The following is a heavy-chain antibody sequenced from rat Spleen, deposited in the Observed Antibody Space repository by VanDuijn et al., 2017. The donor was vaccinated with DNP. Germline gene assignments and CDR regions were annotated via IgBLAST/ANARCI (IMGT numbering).Heavy chain of an antibody. CDR2: LTYDGSDT. D-gene: IGHD2-1*01. Sequence: EVHLVESGGGLVQSGGSLTLSCAASGFLFSDFNMAWDRQAPKRGLEWVASLTYDGSDTYYGDSVKGRFAISRDNAKRTLYLQMDSLRSEDTATYYCATQGFGTYHVDWFAYWGQGTLVTVSS. V-gene: IGHV5S10*01. CDR1: GFLFSDFN. J-gene: IGHJ3*01. CDR3: ATQGFGTYHVDWFAY.